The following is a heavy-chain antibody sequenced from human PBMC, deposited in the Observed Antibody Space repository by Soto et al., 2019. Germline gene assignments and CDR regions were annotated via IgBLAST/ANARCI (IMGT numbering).Heavy chain of an antibody. D-gene: IGHD2-2*01. CDR1: GYSFTSYW. J-gene: IGHJ5*02. CDR2: IDPSGSYT. CDR3: ARLECSSTSCYGSADP. Sequence: GESLKISCKGSGYSFTSYWISWVRQMPGKGLEWMGRIDPSGSYTNYSPSFQGHVTISADKSISTAYLQWSSLKASDTAMYYCARLECSSTSCYGSADPRCQGTLVTVSS. V-gene: IGHV5-10-1*01.